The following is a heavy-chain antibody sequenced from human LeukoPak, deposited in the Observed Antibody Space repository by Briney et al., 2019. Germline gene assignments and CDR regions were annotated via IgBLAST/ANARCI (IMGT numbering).Heavy chain of an antibody. CDR3: AKDILAAGLSFDY. J-gene: IGHJ4*02. CDR2: ISNKGSSSTT. D-gene: IGHD6-13*01. CDR1: GFIFSDYY. Sequence: GGSLRLSCAASGFIFSDYYMGWVRQAPGKGLEWVSYISNKGSSSTTYYADSVKGRFTISRDDAQNSLYLQMNSLRADDTAVYYCAKDILAAGLSFDYWGQGILVTVSS. V-gene: IGHV3-11*01.